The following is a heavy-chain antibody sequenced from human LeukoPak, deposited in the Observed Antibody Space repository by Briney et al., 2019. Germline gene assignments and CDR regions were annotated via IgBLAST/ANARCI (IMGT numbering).Heavy chain of an antibody. CDR3: ARDWNYYDNSGFYGEY. J-gene: IGHJ4*02. D-gene: IGHD3-22*01. CDR2: IKQDGSQK. V-gene: IGHV3-7*04. Sequence: GGSLRLSCAASGFTFSSYWMGWVRQAPGKGLEWVANIKQDGSQKFYVDSVKGRFTISRDNAKNSLYLQMNSLRAEDTAVYYCARDWNYYDNSGFYGEYWGQGTLVTVSS. CDR1: GFTFSSYW.